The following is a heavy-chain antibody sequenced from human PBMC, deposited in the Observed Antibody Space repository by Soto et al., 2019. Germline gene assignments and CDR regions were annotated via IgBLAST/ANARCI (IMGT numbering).Heavy chain of an antibody. CDR1: GGSISGYY. V-gene: IGHV4-59*12. Sequence: SETLSLTCTLSGGSISGYYWSWIRQPPGKGLEWIGYVYYSGSTKYNPSLESRVTISVDTSKNQFSLKLSSVTAADTAVYYCAKAGEPFGDYFTHHCFDPCGQGTLVTVSS. CDR2: VYYSGST. J-gene: IGHJ5*02. D-gene: IGHD4-17*01. CDR3: AKAGEPFGDYFTHHCFDP.